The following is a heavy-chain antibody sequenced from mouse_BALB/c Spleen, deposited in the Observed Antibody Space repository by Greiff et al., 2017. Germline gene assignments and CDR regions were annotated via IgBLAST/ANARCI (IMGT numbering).Heavy chain of an antibody. V-gene: IGHV5-6*01. J-gene: IGHJ3*01. CDR2: ISSGGSYT. D-gene: IGHD2-1*01. CDR1: GFTFSSYG. Sequence: EVQLVESGGDLVKPGGSLKLSCAASGFTFSSYGMSWVRQTPDKRLEWVATISSGGSYTYYPDSVKGRFTISRDNAKNTLYLQMSSLKSEDTAMYYCARGYGNYDGFAYWGQGTLVTVSA. CDR3: ARGYGNYDGFAY.